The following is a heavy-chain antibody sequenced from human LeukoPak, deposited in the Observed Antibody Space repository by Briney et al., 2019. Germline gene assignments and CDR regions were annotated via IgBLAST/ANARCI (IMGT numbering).Heavy chain of an antibody. CDR2: ISGSGGST. V-gene: IGHV3-23*01. D-gene: IGHD1-1*01. CDR3: AREFYPTYYYYGLAV. CDR1: GLTFSSYA. Sequence: GGSLRLSCAASGLTFSSYAMSWVRQAPGKGLEWVSAISGSGGSTYYADSVKGRFTISRDNSKNTLYLQMNSLRAEDTAIYYCAREFYPTYYYYGLAVWGQGTTVTVSS. J-gene: IGHJ6*02.